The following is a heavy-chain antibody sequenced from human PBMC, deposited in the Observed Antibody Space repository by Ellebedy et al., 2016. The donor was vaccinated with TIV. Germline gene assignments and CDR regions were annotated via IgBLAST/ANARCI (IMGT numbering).Heavy chain of an antibody. CDR3: AKESPYGSGRLYYFDY. V-gene: IGHV3-23*01. Sequence: GGSLRLXCAASGFTFSSYAMSWVRQAPGKGLEWVSAISNTGYTTYYADSVKGRFSISRDNAKSTFYLQMNRLRGEDTAVYYCAKESPYGSGRLYYFDYWGQGTLVTVSS. D-gene: IGHD3-10*01. J-gene: IGHJ4*02. CDR1: GFTFSSYA. CDR2: ISNTGYTT.